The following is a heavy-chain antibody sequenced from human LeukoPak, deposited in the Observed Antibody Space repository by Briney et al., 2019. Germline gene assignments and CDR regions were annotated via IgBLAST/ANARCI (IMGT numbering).Heavy chain of an antibody. CDR1: GFAFTNYA. CDR2: ITGSGKST. J-gene: IGHJ6*02. Sequence: GGSLRLSCAASGFAFTNYAMNWVRQAPGRGLEWVSGITGSGKSTYYADSVKGRFTVSRDNSQNTLYVQMDSLRVEDTAVYYCARSVLSRYCSGGSCYSLSDYYYGMDVWGQGTTVTVSS. D-gene: IGHD2-15*01. V-gene: IGHV3-23*01. CDR3: ARSVLSRYCSGGSCYSLSDYYYGMDV.